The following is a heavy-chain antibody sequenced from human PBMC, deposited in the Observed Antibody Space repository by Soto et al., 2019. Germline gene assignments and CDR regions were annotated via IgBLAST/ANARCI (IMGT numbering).Heavy chain of an antibody. J-gene: IGHJ4*02. CDR2: INHSGST. D-gene: IGHD6-13*01. CDR3: ARQFKGIAMRDY. V-gene: IGHV4-34*01. CDR1: GGSFSGYY. Sequence: QVQLQQWGAGLLKPSETLSLTCGVYGGSFSGYYWSWIRQPPGKGLEWIEEINHSGSTNYNNPSLKSRVTISLDTSKNQFSLKLSSVTAADTAVYYCARQFKGIAMRDYWGQGTLVTVSS.